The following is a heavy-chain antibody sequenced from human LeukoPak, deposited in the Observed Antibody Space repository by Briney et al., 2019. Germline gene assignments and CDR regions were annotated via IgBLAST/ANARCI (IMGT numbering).Heavy chain of an antibody. CDR1: GFTFSSYA. J-gene: IGHJ4*02. Sequence: HSGGSLRLSCAASGFTFSSYAMSWVRQAPGKGLEWVSAISGSGDSTYYADSVKGRFTISRDISKNMLYLQINSLRAEDTAVYYCAKAPTMIVVVTHFDYWGQGTLVTVSS. CDR3: AKAPTMIVVVTHFDY. V-gene: IGHV3-23*01. CDR2: ISGSGDST. D-gene: IGHD3-22*01.